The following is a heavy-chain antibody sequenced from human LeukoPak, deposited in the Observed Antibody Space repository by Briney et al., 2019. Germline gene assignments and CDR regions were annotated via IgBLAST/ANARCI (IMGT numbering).Heavy chain of an antibody. Sequence: ASVKVSCKASGYTFTSYGISWVRQAPGQGLEWMGWISAYNGNTNYAQKLQGRVTMTTDTSTSTAYMELRSLRSDGTAVYYCARGIHYYDSSGYSPYYYYMDVWGKGTTVTVSS. CDR2: ISAYNGNT. CDR1: GYTFTSYG. CDR3: ARGIHYYDSSGYSPYYYYMDV. D-gene: IGHD3-22*01. V-gene: IGHV1-18*01. J-gene: IGHJ6*03.